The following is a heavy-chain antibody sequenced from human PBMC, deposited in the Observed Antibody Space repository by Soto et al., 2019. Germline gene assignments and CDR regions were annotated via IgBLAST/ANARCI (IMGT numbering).Heavy chain of an antibody. CDR1: GFSFSNYA. D-gene: IGHD2-21*01. CDR2: ISASGGST. J-gene: IGHJ6*02. Sequence: EVQLLESGGGLVQPGGSLRLSCAASGFSFSNYAVTWVRQAPGKGLEWVSAISASGGSTYYADSVKGRFTISRDNSENTATLEMNCLRAEDPAVNYCANRHWGGSNSVGNGINVWCRGTTVTDSS. CDR3: ANRHWGGSNSVGNGINV. V-gene: IGHV3-23*01.